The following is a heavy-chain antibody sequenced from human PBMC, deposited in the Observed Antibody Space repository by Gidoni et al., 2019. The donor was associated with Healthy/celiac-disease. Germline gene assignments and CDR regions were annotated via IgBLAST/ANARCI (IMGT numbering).Heavy chain of an antibody. J-gene: IGHJ4*02. Sequence: QVQLVESGGGVVQPGRSLRLPCAPSGLTFSSHAMHGVRQAPGKGLEWVAVIWYDGSNKYYADSVKGRFTISRDNSKNTLYLQMNSLRAEDTAVYYCARDSGPIAAAATYFDYWGQGTLVTVSS. CDR2: IWYDGSNK. CDR3: ARDSGPIAAAATYFDY. D-gene: IGHD6-13*01. V-gene: IGHV3-33*01. CDR1: GLTFSSHA.